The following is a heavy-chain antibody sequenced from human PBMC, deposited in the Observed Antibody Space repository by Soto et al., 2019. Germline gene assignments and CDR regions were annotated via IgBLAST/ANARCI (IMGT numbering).Heavy chain of an antibody. CDR1: GYTFTSYA. J-gene: IGHJ5*02. V-gene: IGHV1-3*01. CDR2: INAGNGNT. D-gene: IGHD2-15*01. Sequence: ASVKVSCKASGYTFTSYAMHWVRQAPGQRLEWMGWINAGNGNTKYSQKFQGRVTITRDASASTAYMELSSLRSEDTAVYYCARGVLGYCSGGSCYSGTSTSDPWGQGPLVTVSS. CDR3: ARGVLGYCSGGSCYSGTSTSDP.